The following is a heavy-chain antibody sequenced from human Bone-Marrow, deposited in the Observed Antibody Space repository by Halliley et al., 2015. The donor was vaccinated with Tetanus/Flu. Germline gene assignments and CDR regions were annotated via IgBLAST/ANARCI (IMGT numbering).Heavy chain of an antibody. V-gene: IGHV1-18*01. CDR1: GYTFSNDG. Sequence: QLVQSGAEVKRPGASVKVSCKASGYTFSNDGISWVRQAPGQGLEWMGWISSFNGNTIYAQNLQGRVTMTTETSTTTAYMELRSLTYDDTAVYFCARDRTGNTYYGLDVRGQGTTVTVSS. CDR3: ARDRTGNTYYGLDV. CDR2: ISSFNGNT. D-gene: IGHD1-7*01. J-gene: IGHJ6*02.